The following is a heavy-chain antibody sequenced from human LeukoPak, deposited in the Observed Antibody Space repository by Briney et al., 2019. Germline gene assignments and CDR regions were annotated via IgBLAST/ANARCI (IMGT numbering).Heavy chain of an antibody. D-gene: IGHD3-10*01. V-gene: IGHV4-59*01. Sequence: SSETLSLTCTVSGGSISSYYWSWIRQPPGKGLEWIGYIYYSGSTNYNPFLKSRVTISVDTSKNQFSLKLSSVTAADTAVYYCARDEAGYGSDYGMDVWGKGTTVTVSS. CDR2: IYYSGST. CDR3: ARDEAGYGSDYGMDV. CDR1: GGSISSYY. J-gene: IGHJ6*04.